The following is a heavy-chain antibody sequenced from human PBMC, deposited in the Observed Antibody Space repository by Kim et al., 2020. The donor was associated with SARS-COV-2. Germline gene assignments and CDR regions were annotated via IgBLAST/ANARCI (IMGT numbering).Heavy chain of an antibody. Sequence: GGSLRLSCAASGFTFNTYDMHWVRQATGKGLEWVSSIGTAGDTYYPGSVKGRFTISRENAKNSLYLQMNSLRAGDTAVYYCVRGVVVINGMDVWGQGTTVTVSS. V-gene: IGHV3-13*01. CDR3: VRGVVVINGMDV. CDR2: IGTAGDT. J-gene: IGHJ6*02. D-gene: IGHD3-10*01. CDR1: GFTFNTYD.